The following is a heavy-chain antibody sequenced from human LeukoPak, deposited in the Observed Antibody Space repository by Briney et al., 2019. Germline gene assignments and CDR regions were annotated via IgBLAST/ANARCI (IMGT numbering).Heavy chain of an antibody. CDR3: ARDQNVEYCSGGSCDYYHHGMDV. D-gene: IGHD2-15*01. Sequence: NPSETLSLTCTVSGGSISSYYWSWIRQPPGKGLEWIGYIYYSGSTNYNPSLKSRVTISVDTSNNQFSLKLSSVTAADTAVYYCARDQNVEYCSGGSCDYYHHGMDVWGQGTTVTVSS. CDR1: GGSISSYY. CDR2: IYYSGST. V-gene: IGHV4-59*01. J-gene: IGHJ6*02.